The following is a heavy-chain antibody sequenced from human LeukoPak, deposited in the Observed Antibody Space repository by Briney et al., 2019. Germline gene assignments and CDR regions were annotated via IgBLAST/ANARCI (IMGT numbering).Heavy chain of an antibody. J-gene: IGHJ4*02. CDR1: GFTVSSNY. V-gene: IGHV3-53*01. CDR2: IYRGTTT. Sequence: PGGSLRLSCAASGFTVSSNYMSWVRQVPGKGLEWVSVIYRGTTTDYADSVKGRFTISRDNSRNTLYLQMNSLRAEDTALYYCARVADTHIFDYWGQGTLVTVSS. CDR3: ARVADTHIFDY. D-gene: IGHD2-21*01.